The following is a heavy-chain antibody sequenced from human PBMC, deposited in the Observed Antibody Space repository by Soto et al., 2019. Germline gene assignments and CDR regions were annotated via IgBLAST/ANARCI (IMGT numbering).Heavy chain of an antibody. CDR1: GFTFSSYG. CDR2: ISYDGSNK. V-gene: IGHV3-30*18. Sequence: GGSLRLSCAASGFTFSSYGMHWVRQAPGKGLEWVAVISYDGSNKYYADSVKGRFTISRDNSKNTLYLQMNSLRAEDTAVYYCAKYGAAAGPLDYWGQGTLVTFSS. J-gene: IGHJ4*02. D-gene: IGHD6-13*01. CDR3: AKYGAAAGPLDY.